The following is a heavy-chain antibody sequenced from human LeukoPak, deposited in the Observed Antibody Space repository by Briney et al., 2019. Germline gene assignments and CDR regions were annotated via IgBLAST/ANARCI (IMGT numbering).Heavy chain of an antibody. CDR3: VRVAYTSDWHFDY. CDR2: ISSSSSYT. CDR1: GFTFSDYY. V-gene: IGHV3-11*05. D-gene: IGHD6-19*01. J-gene: IGHJ4*02. Sequence: GGSLRLSCAASGFTFSDYYMSWIRQAPGKGLEWVSYISSSSSYTNYADSVKGRFTISRDNAKNSLYLQMRSLKTEDTAVYHCVRVAYTSDWHFDYWGQGTLVTVSS.